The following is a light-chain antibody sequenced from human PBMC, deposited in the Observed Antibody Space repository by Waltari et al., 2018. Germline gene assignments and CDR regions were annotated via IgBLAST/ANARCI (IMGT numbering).Light chain of an antibody. CDR3: WT. J-gene: IGKJ1*01. Sequence: DIVMTQSPVSLPVTPGEPASISCRSSQSLLHSNGNNYLGWYLQKPGQSPQLLIYLGSNRASGVPDRFSGSGSGTDFTLKISRVEAEDVGVQALWTFGPGTKVEIK. V-gene: IGKV2-28*01. CDR2: LGS. CDR1: QSLLHSNGNNY.